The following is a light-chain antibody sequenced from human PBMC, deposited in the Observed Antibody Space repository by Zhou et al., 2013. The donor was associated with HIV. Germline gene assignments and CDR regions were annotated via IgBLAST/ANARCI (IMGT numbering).Light chain of an antibody. Sequence: EIVLTQSPGTLSLSPGESATLSCRASQSISSNFLAWYQQKPGQAPRLLIYGASNRATGIPDRFSGSGSGTDFTLTINRLEPEDFVMYYCQQYGDSPRTFGQGTRVEI. CDR1: QSISSNF. J-gene: IGKJ1*01. CDR3: QQYGDSPRT. CDR2: GAS. V-gene: IGKV3-20*01.